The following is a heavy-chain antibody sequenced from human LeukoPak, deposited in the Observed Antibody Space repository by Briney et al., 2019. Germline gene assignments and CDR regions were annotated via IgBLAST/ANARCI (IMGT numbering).Heavy chain of an antibody. CDR2: IYDSGST. V-gene: IGHV4-59*12. CDR1: GGSISSYF. Sequence: PSETLSLTCTVSGGSISSYFWSWIRQPPGKGLEWIGYIYDSGSTNYNPSLKSRVTISVDTSKNQFTLKLSSVTAADTAVYYCARLRVRGYGYGPWEGPTWLDYWGQGTLVTVSS. D-gene: IGHD5-18*01. J-gene: IGHJ4*02. CDR3: ARLRVRGYGYGPWEGPTWLDY.